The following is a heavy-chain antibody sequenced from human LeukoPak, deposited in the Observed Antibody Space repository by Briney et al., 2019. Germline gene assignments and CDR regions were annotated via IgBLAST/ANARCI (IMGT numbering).Heavy chain of an antibody. Sequence: PSETLSLTCTVSGGSVNNNNYYWGWIRQPPGKGLEWIGSIYYSGNTYYNPSLKSRVTLSVDTSTNQFSLKLTSVTAADTAVYYCARQMNTVTADYWGQGTLVTVSS. D-gene: IGHD4-17*01. J-gene: IGHJ4*02. CDR1: GGSVNNNNYY. V-gene: IGHV4-39*01. CDR3: ARQMNTVTADY. CDR2: IYYSGNT.